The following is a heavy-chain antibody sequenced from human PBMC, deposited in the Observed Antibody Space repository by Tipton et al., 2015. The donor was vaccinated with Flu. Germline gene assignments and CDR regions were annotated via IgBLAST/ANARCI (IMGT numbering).Heavy chain of an antibody. CDR1: GASISSGGYY. V-gene: IGHV4-31*03. CDR3: ARDEDTSMGTH. J-gene: IGHJ4*02. D-gene: IGHD5-18*01. Sequence: LRLSCSVSGASISSGGYYWSWIRQHPGKGPEWIGYIHYSGSTYYNPSLRSRVTISVDTSKNQFSLNLSSLTAADTAVYYCARDEDTSMGTHWGQGTLVTVSS. CDR2: IHYSGST.